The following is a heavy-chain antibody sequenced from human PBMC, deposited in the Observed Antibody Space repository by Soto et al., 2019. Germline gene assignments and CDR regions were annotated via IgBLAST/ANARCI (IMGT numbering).Heavy chain of an antibody. CDR1: GFTFSSYG. Sequence: QVQLVESGGGVVQPGRSLRLSCAASGFTFSSYGMHWVRQAPGKGLEWVAVIWYDGSNKYYADSVKGRFTISRDNSKNRLYLQMNSLRAEDTAVYYYARDGYCSGGSCYSVPVFDYWGQGTLGTVSS. J-gene: IGHJ4*02. V-gene: IGHV3-33*01. CDR2: IWYDGSNK. D-gene: IGHD2-15*01. CDR3: ARDGYCSGGSCYSVPVFDY.